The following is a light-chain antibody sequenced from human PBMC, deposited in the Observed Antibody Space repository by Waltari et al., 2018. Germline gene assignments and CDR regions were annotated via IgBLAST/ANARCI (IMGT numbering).Light chain of an antibody. J-gene: IGKJ1*01. CDR2: GAS. Sequence: DIQMTQSTSSLSESVGDRVTINCRASQPFTKSLSWVQLKSGEAPKSLIDGASNLKGGFPSKFIGSGYGTDFTLTISSLQPEDFATYYCLQYNSYPRTFGPGTKVEIK. V-gene: IGKV1-16*02. CDR3: LQYNSYPRT. CDR1: QPFTKS.